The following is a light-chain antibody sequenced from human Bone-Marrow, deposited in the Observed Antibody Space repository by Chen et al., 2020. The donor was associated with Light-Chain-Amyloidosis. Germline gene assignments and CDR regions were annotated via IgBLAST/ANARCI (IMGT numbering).Light chain of an antibody. V-gene: IGLV3-21*02. CDR1: NIGSTS. J-gene: IGLJ3*02. CDR3: QVWDRSSDRPV. Sequence: SYVLTQPSSVSVAPGQPATMACGGNNIGSTSVHGYQQTPGQAPLLVVYDDSDRPSGIPERLSGSNSGNTATLTISRVEAGDEADYYCQVWDRSSDRPVFGGGTKLTVL. CDR2: DDS.